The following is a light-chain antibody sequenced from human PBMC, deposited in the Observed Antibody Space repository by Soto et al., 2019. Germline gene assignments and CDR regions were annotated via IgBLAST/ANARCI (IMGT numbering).Light chain of an antibody. V-gene: IGLV2-14*01. CDR2: EVS. CDR1: SSDVGGYNY. J-gene: IGLJ3*02. CDR3: SSFTSSATLV. Sequence: QSVLTQPASVSGSPGQSITISCTGTSSDVGGYNYVSWYQQHPGKAPRLMIYEVSNRPSGVSNRFSGYKSGNTASLTISGLQAEDEADYYCSSFTSSATLVFGGVTKLTVL.